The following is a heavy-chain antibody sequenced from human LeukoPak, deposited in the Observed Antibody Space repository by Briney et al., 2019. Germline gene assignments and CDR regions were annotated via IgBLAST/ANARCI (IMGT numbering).Heavy chain of an antibody. CDR1: GGTFSSYA. CDR3: ARDKQQLVQENHFDY. D-gene: IGHD6-13*01. V-gene: IGHV1-69*01. CDR2: IIPIFGTA. J-gene: IGHJ4*02. Sequence: SVKVSCKASGGTFSSYAISWVRQAPGQGLEWMGGIIPIFGTANYAQKFQGRVTITADESTSTAYMELSSLRSEDTAVYYCARDKQQLVQENHFDYWGQGTLVTVSS.